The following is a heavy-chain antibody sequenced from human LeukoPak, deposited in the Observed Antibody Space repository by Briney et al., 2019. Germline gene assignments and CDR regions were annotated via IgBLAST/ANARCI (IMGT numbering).Heavy chain of an antibody. V-gene: IGHV3-21*01. D-gene: IGHD3-3*01. Sequence: GGSLRLSCAASGFTFSSYSMNWVRQAPGKGLEWVSSISSSSSYIYYADSVKGRFTISRDNAKNSLYLQMNSLRAGDTAVYYCARDYDFWSGYLGYWGQGTLVTVSS. CDR2: ISSSSSYI. CDR3: ARDYDFWSGYLGY. CDR1: GFTFSSYS. J-gene: IGHJ4*02.